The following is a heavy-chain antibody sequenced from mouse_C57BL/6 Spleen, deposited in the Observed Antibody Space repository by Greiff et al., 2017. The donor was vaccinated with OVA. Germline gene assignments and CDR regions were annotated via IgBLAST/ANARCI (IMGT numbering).Heavy chain of an antibody. D-gene: IGHD2-3*01. CDR2: IYPGDGDT. V-gene: IGHV1-82*01. J-gene: IGHJ3*01. Sequence: QVQLQQSGPELVKPGASVKISCKASGYAFSSSWMNWVKQRPGKGLEWIGRIYPGDGDTNYNGKFKGKATLTADKSSSTAYMQLSSLTSEDSAVYFCARDDGYEGAWFAYWGQGTLVTVSA. CDR3: ARDDGYEGAWFAY. CDR1: GYAFSSSW.